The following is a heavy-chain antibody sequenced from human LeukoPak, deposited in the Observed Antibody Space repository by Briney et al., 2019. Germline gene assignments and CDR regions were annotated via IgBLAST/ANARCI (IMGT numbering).Heavy chain of an antibody. Sequence: AETLSLTCAVYGGSFRGYYWSWIRQPPGKGLEWIGEINHSGSTNYNPSLKSRVTISLDTSMKKFSLKLNSVTAADTAVYYCAREDLGAAYFDFWGQGTLVTVSS. CDR3: AREDLGAAYFDF. D-gene: IGHD3-16*01. V-gene: IGHV4-34*01. CDR1: GGSFRGYY. J-gene: IGHJ4*02. CDR2: INHSGST.